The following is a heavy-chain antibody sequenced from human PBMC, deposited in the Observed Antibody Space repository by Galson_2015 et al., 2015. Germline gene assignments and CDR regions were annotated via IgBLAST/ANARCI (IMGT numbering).Heavy chain of an antibody. CDR2: ISYDGSNK. CDR3: ARDLWLYCSGGSCPRGQGYGMDV. V-gene: IGHV3-30-3*01. CDR1: GFTFSSYA. Sequence: SLRLSCAASGFTFSSYAMHWVRQAPGKGLEWVVVISYDGSNKYYADSVKGRFTISRDNSKNTLYLQMNSLRTEDTAVYYCARDLWLYCSGGSCPRGQGYGMDVWGQGTTVTVSS. J-gene: IGHJ6*02. D-gene: IGHD2-15*01.